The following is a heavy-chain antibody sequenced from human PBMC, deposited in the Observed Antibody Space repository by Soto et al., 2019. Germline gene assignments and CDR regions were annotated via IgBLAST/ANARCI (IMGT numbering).Heavy chain of an antibody. CDR1: GGTFNNYV. J-gene: IGHJ4*03. CDR2: IIPPFDTP. CDR3: QADERFRQLSIL. D-gene: IGHD3-10*01. Sequence: GASVKVSCKASGGTFNNYVFTWVRQAPGQGLEWMGGIIPPFDTPYSVQKFVGRVTMTADESSGTVYMELSSLTSEDTAVYFCQADERFRQLSILWGPGTPVPVSS. V-gene: IGHV1-69*13.